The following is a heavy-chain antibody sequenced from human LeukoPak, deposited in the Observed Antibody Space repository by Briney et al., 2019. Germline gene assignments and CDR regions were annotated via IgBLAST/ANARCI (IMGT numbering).Heavy chain of an antibody. CDR2: IWDDGNNK. V-gene: IGHV3-33*01. Sequence: GGSLRLSCAASGFTFRTYGMHWVRQAPGKRLEWVAVIWDDGNNKRYANSVNGRFTISRDNSENTLYLQMNGLTAEDTAMYYCARDSYQDYYGRFDPWGQGTLVIVSS. CDR1: GFTFRTYG. J-gene: IGHJ5*02. CDR3: ARDSYQDYYGRFDP. D-gene: IGHD3-10*01.